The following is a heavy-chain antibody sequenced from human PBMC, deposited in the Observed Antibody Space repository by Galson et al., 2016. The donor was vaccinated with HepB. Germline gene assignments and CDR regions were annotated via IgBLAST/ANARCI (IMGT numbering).Heavy chain of an antibody. CDR2: ISSASATI. V-gene: IGHV3-11*01. Sequence: SLRLSCAASGMTFSDSYMSWIRRPPGRGLAWVAYISSASATISYADSVRGRFTISRDNRRSLLFLEMNSLRAEDTALYYCANDQKPRGFDYWGQGTLVTVSS. D-gene: IGHD3-10*01. J-gene: IGHJ4*02. CDR3: ANDQKPRGFDY. CDR1: GMTFSDSY.